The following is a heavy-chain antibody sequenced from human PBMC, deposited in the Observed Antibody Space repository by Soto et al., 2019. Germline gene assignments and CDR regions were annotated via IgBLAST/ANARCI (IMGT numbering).Heavy chain of an antibody. Sequence: PSETLSLTCAVYGGSFSGYYWSWIRQPPGKGLEWIGEINHSGSTNYNPSLKSRVTISEDTSKNQFSLKLSSVTAADTAVYYCARGLGMTTVTTEDRYYFDYWGQGTLVTVSS. J-gene: IGHJ4*02. D-gene: IGHD4-17*01. CDR1: GGSFSGYY. CDR3: ARGLGMTTVTTEDRYYFDY. V-gene: IGHV4-34*01. CDR2: INHSGST.